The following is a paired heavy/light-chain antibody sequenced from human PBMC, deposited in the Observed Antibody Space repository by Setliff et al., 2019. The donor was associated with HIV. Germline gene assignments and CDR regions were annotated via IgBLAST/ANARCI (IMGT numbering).Light chain of an antibody. Sequence: VLTQSPDTLSVSPGEVGTLFCRASQGVSSLAWYQHKHGQPPKLVIYDTSRRASGIPDRFTGSGSGTNFFLTITRLEPEDFGVYFCQDRQSFGQGTKVDMK. J-gene: IGKJ2*01. CDR2: DTS. V-gene: IGKV3D-20*02. CDR1: QGVSS. CDR3: QDRQS.
Heavy chain of an antibody. CDR2: LNPHGGAV. D-gene: IGHD3-16*01. V-gene: IGHV1-2*02. CDR1: GYNFVDFF. Sequence: QVRLVQSGTLLKTIGSSMRISCEASGYNFVDFFIQWFRHVPGRGFEWIGWLNPHGGAVNFGGNFRDRVTLTRKVSDTDAATIFMEMRGLTPADTATYYCVRRGHCDHCYEWTLQHWGQGTL. J-gene: IGHJ1*01. CDR3: VRRGHCDHCYEWTLQH.